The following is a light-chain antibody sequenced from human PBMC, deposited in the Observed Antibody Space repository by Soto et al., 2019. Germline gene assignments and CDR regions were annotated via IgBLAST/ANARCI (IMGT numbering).Light chain of an antibody. CDR1: SSDIGVYNY. V-gene: IGLV2-14*01. CDR3: SSYRGGSTLV. Sequence: QSVLTQPPSASGSPGQSVTISCTGTSSDIGVYNYVSWYQQQSGKAPKLLIQGVTNRPSGVSDRFSGSKSGNTASLSISGLQAEDEADYYCSSYRGGSTLVFGGGTKVTVL. CDR2: GVT. J-gene: IGLJ1*01.